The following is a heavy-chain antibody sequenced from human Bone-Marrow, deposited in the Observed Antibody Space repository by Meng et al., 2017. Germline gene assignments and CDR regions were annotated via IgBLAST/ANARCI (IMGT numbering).Heavy chain of an antibody. D-gene: IGHD4-17*01. V-gene: IGHV3-73*02. CDR3: TLTVTTQFDY. CDR2: IRSKANSYAT. J-gene: IGHJ4*02. CDR1: GFTFSGSA. Sequence: EVRLVESGGGWVQPGGSLKLSCAASGFTFSGSAMHWVRQASGKGLEWVGRIRSKANSYATAYAASVKGRFTISRDDSKNTAYLQMNSLKTEDTAVYYCTLTVTTQFDYWGQGTLVTVSS.